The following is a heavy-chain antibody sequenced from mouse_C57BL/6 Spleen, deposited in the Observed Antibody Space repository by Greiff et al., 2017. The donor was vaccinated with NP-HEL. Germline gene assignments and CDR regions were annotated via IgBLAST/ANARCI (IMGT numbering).Heavy chain of an antibody. D-gene: IGHD1-1*01. CDR1: GYTFTEYT. CDR3: ARHEDEDILRVGPPWFAY. J-gene: IGHJ3*01. CDR2: FYPGSGSI. Sequence: QVQLQQSGAELVKPGASVKLSCKASGYTFTEYTIHWVKQRSGQGLEWIGWFYPGSGSIKYNEKFKDKATLTADKSSSTVYMELSRLTSEDSAVYFCARHEDEDILRVGPPWFAYWGQGTLVTVSA. V-gene: IGHV1-62-2*01.